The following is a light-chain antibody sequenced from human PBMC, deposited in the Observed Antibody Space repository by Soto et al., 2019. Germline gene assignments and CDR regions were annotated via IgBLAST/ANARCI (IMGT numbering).Light chain of an antibody. V-gene: IGKV1-13*01. CDR3: QQFKNYPRT. CDR2: GAS. Sequence: AIQLTQSPSSLSASVGDRVTITCRASQGISSTLVCYQQKPGKAPKLLIYGASNLESGVPSRFSGDGSGTDFTLTITSRQSEDFATYHCQQFKNYPRTFGQGTKLEIK. J-gene: IGKJ2*01. CDR1: QGISST.